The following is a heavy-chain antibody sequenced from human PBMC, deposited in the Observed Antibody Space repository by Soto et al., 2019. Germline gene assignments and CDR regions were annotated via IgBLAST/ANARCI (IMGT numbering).Heavy chain of an antibody. CDR3: ARSPRGYYDFWSGHQFDY. D-gene: IGHD3-3*01. CDR2: IYPGDSDT. CDR1: GYSFTSYW. J-gene: IGHJ4*02. V-gene: IGHV5-51*01. Sequence: GEFLKISCKGSGYSFTSYWSDWVRQMPGKGLEWMGIIYPGDSDTRYGPSFQGQVTISADKSISTAYLQWSSLKASDTAMYYCARSPRGYYDFWSGHQFDYWGQGTLVTVSS.